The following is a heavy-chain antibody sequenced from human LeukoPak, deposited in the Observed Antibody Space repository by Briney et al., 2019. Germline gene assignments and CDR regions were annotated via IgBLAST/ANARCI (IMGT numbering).Heavy chain of an antibody. J-gene: IGHJ4*02. CDR2: ISAGDNST. D-gene: IGHD3-10*01. Sequence: QPGGSLRLSCQASGFAFSTHAMSWVRQAAGKGLGWVSAISAGDNSTYYADSVKGRFSISRDNSKNTLYLNMNSLRVDDTAVYYCARSSGESDYWGQGTLVTVSA. CDR3: ARSSGESDY. CDR1: GFAFSTHA. V-gene: IGHV3-23*01.